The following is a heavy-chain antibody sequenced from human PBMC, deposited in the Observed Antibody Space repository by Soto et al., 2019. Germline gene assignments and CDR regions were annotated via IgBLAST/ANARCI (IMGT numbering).Heavy chain of an antibody. J-gene: IGHJ6*02. CDR1: GFTFSSYA. D-gene: IGHD3-3*01. Sequence: GGSLRLSCAASGFTFSSYAMSWVRQAPGKGLEWVSAISGSGGSTYYADSVKGRFTISRDNSKNTLYLQMNSLRAEDTAVYYCAKGHTLPVPAAKRRGYYDFWSGYPNYYYYYGMDVWGQGTTVTVSS. V-gene: IGHV3-23*01. CDR2: ISGSGGST. CDR3: AKGHTLPVPAAKRRGYYDFWSGYPNYYYYYGMDV.